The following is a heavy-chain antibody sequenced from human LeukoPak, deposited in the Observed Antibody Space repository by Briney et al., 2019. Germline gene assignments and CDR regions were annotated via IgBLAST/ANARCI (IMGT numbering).Heavy chain of an antibody. CDR3: AGWQWLAPYSDY. V-gene: IGHV3-23*01. D-gene: IGHD6-19*01. J-gene: IGHJ4*02. CDR2: ISGSGGRT. CDR1: GFTFTNYA. Sequence: PGGSLRLSCAASGFTFTNYAMSWVRQAPGKVLEWVSSISGSGGRTYYADSVKGRYNISRDNSKNTLYLQMNGLRAEDTAVYYCAGWQWLAPYSDYWGQGTLVTVSS.